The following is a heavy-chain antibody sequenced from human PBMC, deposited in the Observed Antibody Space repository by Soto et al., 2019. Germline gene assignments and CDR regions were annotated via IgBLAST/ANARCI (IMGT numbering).Heavy chain of an antibody. V-gene: IGHV4-39*01. Sequence: SETLSLTCTVSGGSFSSSNYYWGWIRQPPGKGLEWIGNIFYGGGSGVAYYSPSLKSRVTISVDTSKNQFSLNMRSLTAADTAVSFCARRGGGDSLFDSWGQGKLVTVSS. CDR2: IFYGGGSGVA. D-gene: IGHD4-17*01. CDR3: ARRGGGDSLFDS. J-gene: IGHJ4*02. CDR1: GGSFSSSNYY.